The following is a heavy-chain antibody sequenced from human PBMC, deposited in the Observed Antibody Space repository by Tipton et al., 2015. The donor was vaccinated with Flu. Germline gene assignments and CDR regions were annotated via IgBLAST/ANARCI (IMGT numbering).Heavy chain of an antibody. CDR3: AKVIPEKVSGLDY. D-gene: IGHD5/OR15-5a*01. CDR2: IRSNGENM. CDR1: GFIFRSYE. Sequence: SLRLSCAASGFIFRSYEMNWVRQAPGKGLEWLSYIRSNGENMYYADSVKGRFTISRGNSKNMLYLRMNSLSAEDTAIYYCAKVIPEKVSGLDYWGQGTLVTVSS. V-gene: IGHV3-48*03. J-gene: IGHJ4*02.